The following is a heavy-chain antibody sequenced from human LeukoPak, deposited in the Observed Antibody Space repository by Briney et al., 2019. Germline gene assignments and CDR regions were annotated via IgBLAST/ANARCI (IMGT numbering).Heavy chain of an antibody. V-gene: IGHV1-69*13. CDR3: ARIGAIQQLSNHFDY. J-gene: IGHJ4*02. D-gene: IGHD6-13*01. CDR1: GGTFSSYA. Sequence: SVKVSCKASGGTFSSYAISWVRQAPGQGLEWMGGIIPIFGTANYAQKFQGRVTITADESTSTAYMELSSLRSEDTAVYYCARIGAIQQLSNHFDYWGQGTLVTVSS. CDR2: IIPIFGTA.